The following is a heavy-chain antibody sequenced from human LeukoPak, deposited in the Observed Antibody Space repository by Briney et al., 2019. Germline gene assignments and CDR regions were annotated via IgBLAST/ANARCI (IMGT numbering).Heavy chain of an antibody. D-gene: IGHD6-19*01. CDR3: ARGAVAEDY. Sequence: ASVKVSCKASGYTFTSYYMHWVRQAPGQGLEWMGRIIPILGIANYAQKFQGRVTITADKSTSTAYMELSSLRSEDTAVYYCARGAVAEDYWGQGTLVTVSS. CDR1: GYTFTSYY. CDR2: IIPILGIA. V-gene: IGHV1-69*04. J-gene: IGHJ4*02.